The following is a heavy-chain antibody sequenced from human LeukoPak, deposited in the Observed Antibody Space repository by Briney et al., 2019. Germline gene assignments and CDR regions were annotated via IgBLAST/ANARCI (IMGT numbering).Heavy chain of an antibody. V-gene: IGHV4-59*01. D-gene: IGHD3-22*01. CDR3: ARVYYYDSSGADGYFDY. Sequence: PSETLSLTCTVSGGSISSYYWSWIRQPPGKGLEWIGYISYSGSTNYNPFLKSRVTISVDTSKNQFSLKLSSVTAADTAVYYCARVYYYDSSGADGYFDYWGQGTLVTVSS. J-gene: IGHJ4*02. CDR1: GGSISSYY. CDR2: ISYSGST.